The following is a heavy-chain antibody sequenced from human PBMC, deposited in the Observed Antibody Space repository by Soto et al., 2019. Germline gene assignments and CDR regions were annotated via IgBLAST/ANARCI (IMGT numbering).Heavy chain of an antibody. Sequence: QVQLVQSGAEVKKPGSSVKVSCKASGGTFSSYAISWVRQAPGQGLEWMGGTIPIFGTANYAQKFQGRVTINADESTSTAYMELSSLRSEDTAVYYCAIGNRYSPYYYYGMDVWGQGTTVTVSS. CDR1: GGTFSSYA. J-gene: IGHJ6*02. D-gene: IGHD6-13*01. CDR3: AIGNRYSPYYYYGMDV. V-gene: IGHV1-69*01. CDR2: TIPIFGTA.